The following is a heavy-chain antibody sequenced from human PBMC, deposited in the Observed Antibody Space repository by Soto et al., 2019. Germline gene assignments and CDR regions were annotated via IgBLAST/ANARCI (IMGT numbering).Heavy chain of an antibody. CDR2: ISTYNGNT. CDR1: GYTSTNYG. J-gene: IGHJ6*02. V-gene: IGHV1-18*01. D-gene: IGHD2-2*01. Sequence: GASVKVSCKASGYTSTNYGIIWVRQAPGQGLEWMGWISTYNGNTNFAQKLQGRVTMTTDTSASTAYMELRSLRSDDTAVYYCARSGYCSSTSCPLKYYYYGMDVWGQGTTVTVSS. CDR3: ARSGYCSSTSCPLKYYYYGMDV.